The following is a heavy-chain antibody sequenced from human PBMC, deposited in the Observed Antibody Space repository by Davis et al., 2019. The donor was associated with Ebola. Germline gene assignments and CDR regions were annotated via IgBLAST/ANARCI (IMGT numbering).Heavy chain of an antibody. Sequence: PGGSLRLSCAASGFTFSSYSMHWVRQAPGKGLEWVAVISYDGSNKYYADSVKGRFTISRDNSKNTLYLQMNSLRAEDTAVYYCAKDPQWIQLWLDAFDIWGQGTMVTVSS. J-gene: IGHJ3*02. CDR2: ISYDGSNK. CDR1: GFTFSSYS. CDR3: AKDPQWIQLWLDAFDI. V-gene: IGHV3-30*18. D-gene: IGHD5-18*01.